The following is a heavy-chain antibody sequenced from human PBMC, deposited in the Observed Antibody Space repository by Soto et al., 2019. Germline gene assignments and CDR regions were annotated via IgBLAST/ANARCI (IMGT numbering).Heavy chain of an antibody. Sequence: SETLSLTCTVSGGSVSSGSYYWSWIRQPPGKGLEWIGYIYYSGSTNYNPSLKSRVTISVDTSKNQFSLKLSSVTAADTAVYYCANSRGYQLLFGYWGQGTLVTVSS. J-gene: IGHJ4*02. CDR2: IYYSGST. CDR3: ANSRGYQLLFGY. V-gene: IGHV4-61*01. D-gene: IGHD2-2*01. CDR1: GGSVSSGSYY.